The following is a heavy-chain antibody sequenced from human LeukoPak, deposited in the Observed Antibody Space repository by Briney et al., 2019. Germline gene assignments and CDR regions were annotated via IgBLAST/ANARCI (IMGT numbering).Heavy chain of an antibody. CDR1: GYTFTGYY. D-gene: IGHD4-11*01. Sequence: ASVKVSCKASGYTFTGYYMHWVRQAPGQGLEWMGWINPNSGGTNYAQKFQGRVTMTRDTSISTAYMELSRLRSDDTAVYYCARGSVGARSNYVGARHYYFDYWGQGTLVTVSS. V-gene: IGHV1-2*02. CDR2: INPNSGGT. J-gene: IGHJ4*02. CDR3: ARGSVGARSNYVGARHYYFDY.